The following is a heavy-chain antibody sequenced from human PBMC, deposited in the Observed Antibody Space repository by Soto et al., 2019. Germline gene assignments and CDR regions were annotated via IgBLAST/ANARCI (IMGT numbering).Heavy chain of an antibody. Sequence: GGSLRLSCAASGFTFSSYSMNWVRQAPGKGLEWVSYISSSSTIYYADSVKGRFTISRDNAKNSLYLQMNSLRAEDTAVYYCVVPYGDYEGVFSYWGQGTLVTVSS. D-gene: IGHD4-17*01. CDR2: ISSSSTI. J-gene: IGHJ4*02. CDR1: GFTFSSYS. V-gene: IGHV3-48*01. CDR3: VVPYGDYEGVFSY.